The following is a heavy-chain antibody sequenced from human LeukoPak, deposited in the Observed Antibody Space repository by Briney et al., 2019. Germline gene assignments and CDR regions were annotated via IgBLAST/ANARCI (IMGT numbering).Heavy chain of an antibody. Sequence: PGGSLRLSCAASGFTFSSYAMSWVRQAPGKGLEWVASISGSGGCTYYADSVKGRFTITRDNSKNTLYLQKNSLRAEDTAVYYCAKAFTSGTTVFGYWGQGTLVTVSS. CDR3: AKAFTSGTTVFGY. CDR1: GFTFSSYA. V-gene: IGHV3-23*01. J-gene: IGHJ4*02. CDR2: ISGSGGCT. D-gene: IGHD1-1*01.